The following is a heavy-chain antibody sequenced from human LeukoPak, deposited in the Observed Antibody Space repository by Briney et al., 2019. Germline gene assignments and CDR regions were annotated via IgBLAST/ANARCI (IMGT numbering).Heavy chain of an antibody. CDR2: ISPSGGST. J-gene: IGHJ2*01. Sequence: GGSLRLSCAASGFTFSSYAMSWVGQAPGKGLEWVSAISPSGGSTYYPDSVKGRFTISRDNSKNTLFLQVNSLRAEDTAVYFCAKEPTSRGSGRGYFDLWGRGTLVTVSS. D-gene: IGHD6-19*01. CDR1: GFTFSSYA. CDR3: AKEPTSRGSGRGYFDL. V-gene: IGHV3-23*01.